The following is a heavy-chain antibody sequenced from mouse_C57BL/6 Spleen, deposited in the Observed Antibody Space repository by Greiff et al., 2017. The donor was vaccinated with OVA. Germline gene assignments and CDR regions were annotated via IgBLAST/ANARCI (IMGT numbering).Heavy chain of an antibody. V-gene: IGHV14-3*01. J-gene: IGHJ4*01. CDR2: IDPANGNT. CDR3: ARGDTAVVTSYYAMDY. CDR1: GFNIKNTY. D-gene: IGHD1-1*01. Sequence: VQLQQSVAELVRPGASVKLSCTASGFNIKNTYMHWVKQRPEQGLEWIGRIDPANGNTKYAPKFQGKATITADTSSNTAYLQLSSLTSEDTAIYYCARGDTAVVTSYYAMDYWGQGTSVTVSS.